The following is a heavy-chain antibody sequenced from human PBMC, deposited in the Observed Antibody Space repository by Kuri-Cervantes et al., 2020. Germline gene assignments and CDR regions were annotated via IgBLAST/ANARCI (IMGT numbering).Heavy chain of an antibody. D-gene: IGHD2-2*01. CDR1: GFTFSSYG. V-gene: IGHV3-9*01. Sequence: GGSLRLSCAASGFTFSSYGMHWVRQAPGKGLEWVSGISWNSGSIGYADSVKGRFTISRDNAKNSLYLQMNSLRAEDTALYYCAKGSSSTSLAVDYWGQGTLVTVSS. J-gene: IGHJ4*02. CDR2: ISWNSGSI. CDR3: AKGSSSTSLAVDY.